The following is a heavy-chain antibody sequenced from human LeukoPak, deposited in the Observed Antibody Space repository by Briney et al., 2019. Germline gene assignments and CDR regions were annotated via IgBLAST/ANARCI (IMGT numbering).Heavy chain of an antibody. D-gene: IGHD3-22*01. CDR2: IYYSGST. J-gene: IGHJ4*02. CDR1: GGSISSYY. V-gene: IGHV4-59*01. CDR3: ARDSRSSGSIDY. Sequence: SETLSLTCTVSGGSISSYYWSWIRQPPGKGLEWIGYIYYSGSTNYNPSLKSRVTISVDTSKNQFSLKLSSVTAEDTAVYYCARDSRSSGSIDYWGQGTLVTVSS.